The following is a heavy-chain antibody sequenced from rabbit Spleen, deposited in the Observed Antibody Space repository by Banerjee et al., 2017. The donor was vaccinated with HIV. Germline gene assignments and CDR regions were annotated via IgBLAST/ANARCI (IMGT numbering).Heavy chain of an antibody. CDR3: AREGASVSGYYL. CDR1: GFSFSDRDV. D-gene: IGHD1-1*01. CDR2: INTATGKA. J-gene: IGHJ6*01. Sequence: QERLVESGGGLVQPGASLTVTCTASGFSFSDRDVMCWVRQAPGKGLEWIACINTATGKAVYASWAKGRFTISKTSSTTVTLQMTSLTAADTATYFCAREGASVSGYYLWGQGTLVTVS. V-gene: IGHV1S45*01.